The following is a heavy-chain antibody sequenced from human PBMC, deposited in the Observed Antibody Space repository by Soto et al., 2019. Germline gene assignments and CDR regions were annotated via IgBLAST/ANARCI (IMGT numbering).Heavy chain of an antibody. J-gene: IGHJ4*02. Sequence: EVPLVESGGGLVQPGRSLRLSCAASGFTFDDYAMHWVRQAPGKGLEWVSGISWNSGSIGYADSVKGRFTISRDNAKNSLYLQMNSLRAEDTALYYCAKVIDYGDYYFDYWGQGTLVTVSS. CDR3: AKVIDYGDYYFDY. V-gene: IGHV3-9*01. D-gene: IGHD4-17*01. CDR1: GFTFDDYA. CDR2: ISWNSGSI.